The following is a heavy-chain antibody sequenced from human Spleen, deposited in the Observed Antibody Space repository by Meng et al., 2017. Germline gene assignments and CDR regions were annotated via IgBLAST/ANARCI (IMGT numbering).Heavy chain of an antibody. D-gene: IGHD6-13*01. J-gene: IGHJ4*02. Sequence: QGPLQQLGAGLLKPSETLSLTCAVYGGSFSGYYWSWIRQPPGKGLEWIGEINHSGSTNYNPSLKSRVTISVDTSKNQFSLKLSSVTAADTAVYYCARGLRPGAAADIWGQGTLVTVSS. CDR1: GGSFSGYY. V-gene: IGHV4-34*01. CDR2: INHSGST. CDR3: ARGLRPGAAADI.